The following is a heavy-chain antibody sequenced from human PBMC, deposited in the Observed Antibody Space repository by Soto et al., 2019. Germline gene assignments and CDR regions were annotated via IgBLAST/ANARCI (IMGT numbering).Heavy chain of an antibody. J-gene: IGHJ3*02. CDR2: MNPNSGNT. V-gene: IGHV1-8*01. CDR3: ARGLSYRSSWLDAFDI. CDR1: GYTFTSYD. D-gene: IGHD6-13*01. Sequence: QVQLVQSGAEVKKPGASVKVSCKASGYTFTSYDINWVRQATGQGLEWMGWMNPNSGNTGYAQKCQGTDTMTRNTXIXXAYMELISLRSEDTAVYYCARGLSYRSSWLDAFDIWGQGTMVTVSS.